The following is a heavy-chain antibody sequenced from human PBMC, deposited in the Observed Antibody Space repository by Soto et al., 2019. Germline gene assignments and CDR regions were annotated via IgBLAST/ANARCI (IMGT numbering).Heavy chain of an antibody. Sequence: QITLKESGPTLVNPAQTLTLTCTFSGFSLSTSGVAVGWLRQPPGKAPEWLALVYWDDDKRYSPSLKSRLTITKDTSKNQVVLTMTNMEPVDTATYYCAHRPITFMASGFDPWGQGIPVTVSS. V-gene: IGHV2-5*02. CDR2: VYWDDDK. D-gene: IGHD3-16*01. CDR1: GFSLSTSGVA. J-gene: IGHJ5*02. CDR3: AHRPITFMASGFDP.